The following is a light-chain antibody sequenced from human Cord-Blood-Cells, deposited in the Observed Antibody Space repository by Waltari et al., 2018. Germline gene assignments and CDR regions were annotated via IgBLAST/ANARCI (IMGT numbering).Light chain of an antibody. V-gene: IGKV1-33*01. CDR2: DAS. CDR1: QDISNY. Sequence: DIQMTQSPSSLSASVGDRVTITCQASQDISNYLNWYQQKPGKDPKFLIYDASNLETGVPSRFSGSGSGTDFTFTISSLQPEDIATYYCQQYDNLLTFGGGTKVEIK. CDR3: QQYDNLLT. J-gene: IGKJ4*01.